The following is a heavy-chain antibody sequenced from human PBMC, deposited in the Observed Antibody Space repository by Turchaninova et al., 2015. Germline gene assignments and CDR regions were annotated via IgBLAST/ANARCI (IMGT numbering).Heavy chain of an antibody. V-gene: IGHV4-34*01. D-gene: IGHD3-3*01. CDR3: ARVHRITIFDY. J-gene: IGHJ4*02. Sequence: QVQLQQWGAGLLKPSETLSLTCAVYGGSFSGYYWSWIRQPPGQGREWIGEINHSGSTNYNPSLKSRVTISVDTSKNQFSLKLSSVTAADTAVYYCARVHRITIFDYWGQGTLVTVSS. CDR1: GGSFSGYY. CDR2: INHSGST.